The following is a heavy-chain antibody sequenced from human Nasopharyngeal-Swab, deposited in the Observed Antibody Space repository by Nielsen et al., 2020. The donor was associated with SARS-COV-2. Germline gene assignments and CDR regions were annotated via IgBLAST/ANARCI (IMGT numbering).Heavy chain of an antibody. V-gene: IGHV3-30*04. CDR2: ISYDGSNK. D-gene: IGHD3-22*01. Sequence: LSLTCAASGFTFSSYAMHWVRQAPGKGLEWVAVISYDGSNKYYADSVKGRFTISRDNSKNTLYLQMNSLRAEDTAVYYCARGGYYYDSSGYYDYWGQGTLVTVSS. J-gene: IGHJ4*02. CDR3: ARGGYYYDSSGYYDY. CDR1: GFTFSSYA.